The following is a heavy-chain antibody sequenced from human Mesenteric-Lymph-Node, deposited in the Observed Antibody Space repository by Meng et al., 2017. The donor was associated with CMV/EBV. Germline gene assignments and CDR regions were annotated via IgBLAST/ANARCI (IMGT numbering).Heavy chain of an antibody. CDR3: ARVSRLRFLEWLLPEHDAFDI. D-gene: IGHD3-3*01. CDR2: INPNSGGT. CDR1: GYTFTNHE. Sequence: ASVKVSCKASGYTFTNHELNCVRQAPGQGLEWMGWINPNSGGTNYAQKFQGRVTMTRDTSISTAYMELSKLRSDDTAVYYCARVSRLRFLEWLLPEHDAFDIWGQGTMVTVSS. J-gene: IGHJ3*02. V-gene: IGHV1-2*02.